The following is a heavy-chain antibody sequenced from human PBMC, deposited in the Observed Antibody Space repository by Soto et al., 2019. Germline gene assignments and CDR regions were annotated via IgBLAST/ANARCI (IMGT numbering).Heavy chain of an antibody. CDR2: ISAYNGNT. V-gene: IGHV1-18*01. CDR3: ARDWGYGDYIIRYYYYMDV. D-gene: IGHD4-17*01. Sequence: ASVKVSCKASGYTFTSYVISWVRPDHGQGLEWMGWISAYNGNTNYAQKLQGRVTMTTDTSTSTAYMELRSLRSDDTAVYYCARDWGYGDYIIRYYYYMDVWGKGTTVTVSS. CDR1: GYTFTSYV. J-gene: IGHJ6*03.